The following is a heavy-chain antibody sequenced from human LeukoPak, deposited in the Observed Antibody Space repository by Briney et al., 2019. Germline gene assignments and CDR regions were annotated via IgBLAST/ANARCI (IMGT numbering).Heavy chain of an antibody. CDR2: INPSGGST. V-gene: IGHV1-46*01. CDR3: ARDRDLGYCSSTSCYAWANWFDP. CDR1: GYTFTSYY. D-gene: IGHD2-2*01. J-gene: IGHJ5*02. Sequence: ASVKVSCKASGYTFTSYYMHWVRQAPGQGLEWMGIINPSGGSTSYAQKFQGRVTITADKSTSTAYMELSSLRSEDTAVYYCARDRDLGYCSSTSCYAWANWFDPWGQGTPVTVSS.